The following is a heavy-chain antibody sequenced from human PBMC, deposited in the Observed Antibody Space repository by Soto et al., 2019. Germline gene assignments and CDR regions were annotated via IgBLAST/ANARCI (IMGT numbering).Heavy chain of an antibody. V-gene: IGHV1-69*13. Sequence: SVKVSGKASGGTFSSYAISWVRPAPLQVLEWMGGLIPIFGTANSAQNFQGRVTITADESTSTSYMELSSLRSEDTAVYYCARVIGSSSGWFDPWGQGTLVTVSS. D-gene: IGHD6-19*01. CDR2: LIPIFGTA. CDR3: ARVIGSSSGWFDP. CDR1: GGTFSSYA. J-gene: IGHJ5*02.